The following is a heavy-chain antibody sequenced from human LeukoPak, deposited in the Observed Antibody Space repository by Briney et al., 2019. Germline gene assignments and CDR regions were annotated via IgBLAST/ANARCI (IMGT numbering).Heavy chain of an antibody. CDR2: ISYDGSNK. CDR3: ARDAPDIVVDAGGY. V-gene: IGHV3-30-3*01. D-gene: IGHD2-15*01. CDR1: GFTFSSYA. J-gene: IGHJ4*02. Sequence: PGGSLRLSCAASGFTFSSYAMHWVRQAPGKGLEWVAVISYDGSNKYYADSVKGRFTISRDNAKNPLYLQMNSLRAEDTAVYYCARDAPDIVVDAGGYWGQGTLVTVSS.